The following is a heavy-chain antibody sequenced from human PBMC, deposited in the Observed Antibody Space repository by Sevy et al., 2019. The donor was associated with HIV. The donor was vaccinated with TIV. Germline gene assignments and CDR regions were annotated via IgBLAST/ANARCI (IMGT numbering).Heavy chain of an antibody. CDR1: GYSISNGYY. D-gene: IGHD1-1*01. V-gene: IGHV4-38-2*01. CDR3: AGETAWGRDYS. Sequence: SETLSLTCAVSGYSISNGYYWGWIRQPPGKGLEWIGSVYYSGSTYYNPSLESRVTISVDTSKSQFSLRLSSVTAADTAMYYCAGETAWGRDYSWGQGTRVTVSS. J-gene: IGHJ4*02. CDR2: VYYSGST.